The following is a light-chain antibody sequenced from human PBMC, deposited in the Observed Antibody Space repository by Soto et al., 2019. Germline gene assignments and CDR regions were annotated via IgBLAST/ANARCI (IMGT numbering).Light chain of an antibody. V-gene: IGLV1-47*01. CDR2: RDN. CDR3: AAWDASRSGQV. Sequence: QSVLTQPSSASGTPGQRVTISCSGRRSNIGSHYVYWYQQLPGTAPKLLIYRDNQRPSGVPDRFSGSKSGTSAALAISGLRSEDEADYYCAAWDASRSGQVFGGGTKLTVL. J-gene: IGLJ3*02. CDR1: RSNIGSHY.